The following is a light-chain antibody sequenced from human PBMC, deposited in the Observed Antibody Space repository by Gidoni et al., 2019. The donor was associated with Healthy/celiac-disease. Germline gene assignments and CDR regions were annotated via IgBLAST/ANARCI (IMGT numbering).Light chain of an antibody. CDR1: TGPVPSGHY. CDR2: DTS. Sequence: QAVVTQEPSLTVSPGGTVTLTRGSSTGPVPSGHYPYWFQQKPGQAPRTMIYDTSNKHSWTPARCSGSLLGGKAAVTLSGAQPEDEAEYYCLLSYSGARLGVFGGGTKLTVL. CDR3: LLSYSGARLGV. V-gene: IGLV7-46*01. J-gene: IGLJ2*01.